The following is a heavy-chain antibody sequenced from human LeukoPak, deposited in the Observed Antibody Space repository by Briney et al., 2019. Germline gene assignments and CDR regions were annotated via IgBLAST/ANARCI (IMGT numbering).Heavy chain of an antibody. J-gene: IGHJ4*02. D-gene: IGHD4-17*01. CDR2: ISWNSGSI. V-gene: IGHV3-9*01. Sequence: GRSLRFSCAASGFTFDDYAMHGVRQAPGKGLEWVSGISWNSGSIGYADSVKGRFTISRDNAKNSLYLQMNSLRAEDTALYYCAKGPYGDYLTSGIDYWGQGTLVTVSS. CDR1: GFTFDDYA. CDR3: AKGPYGDYLTSGIDY.